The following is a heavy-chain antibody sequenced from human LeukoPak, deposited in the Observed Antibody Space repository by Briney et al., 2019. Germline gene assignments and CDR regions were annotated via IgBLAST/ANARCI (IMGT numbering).Heavy chain of an antibody. J-gene: IGHJ4*02. CDR1: GFRFDSFY. CDR2: ISASGAVP. V-gene: IGHV3-11*04. CDR3: ARPLIVASEDY. D-gene: IGHD3-22*01. Sequence: GGSLRLSCAASGFRFDSFYMGWIRQVPGKGLDYIAFISASGAVPYYAESVKGRFTISRDNAKNSVSLQMNSLSADDTAVYYCARPLIVASEDYWGPGTLVTVSS.